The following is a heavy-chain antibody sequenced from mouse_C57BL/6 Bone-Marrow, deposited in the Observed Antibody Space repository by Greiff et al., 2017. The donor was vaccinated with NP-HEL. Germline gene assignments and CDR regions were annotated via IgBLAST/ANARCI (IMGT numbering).Heavy chain of an antibody. CDR3: VRDNGRSEDSAMDY. CDR2: IRSKSSNYAT. Sequence: GGGLVQPKGSLKLSCAASGFTFNTYAMHWVRQAPGKGLEWVARIRSKSSNYATYYADSVKDRFTISRDDSQSTLYLQMNNLKTEDTAMYYCVRDNGRSEDSAMDYWGQGTSVTVSS. J-gene: IGHJ4*01. V-gene: IGHV10-3*01. CDR1: GFTFNTYA.